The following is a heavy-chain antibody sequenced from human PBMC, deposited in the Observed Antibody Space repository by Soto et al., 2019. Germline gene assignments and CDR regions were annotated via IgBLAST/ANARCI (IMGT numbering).Heavy chain of an antibody. CDR2: IVPSLDTT. CDR3: ARWPQPRYTADPYAVDV. CDR1: GGTFSSSG. J-gene: IGHJ6*02. D-gene: IGHD3-16*02. V-gene: IGHV1-69*11. Sequence: SVKVFCKASGGTFSSSGFSWVRQAPGQGLEWMGMIVPSLDTTNYAQKFQARVTITADEVTSTAYMELRSLRSEDTAVYYCARWPQPRYTADPYAVDVWGQGTRVTVSS.